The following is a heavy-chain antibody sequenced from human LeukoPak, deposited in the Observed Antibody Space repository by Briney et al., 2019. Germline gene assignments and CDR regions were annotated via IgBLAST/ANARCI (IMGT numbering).Heavy chain of an antibody. CDR2: ISGYKSVT. J-gene: IGHJ3*01. D-gene: IGHD3-3*01. Sequence: ASVKVSCKASGYRFSNFGITWVRQAPGQGLEWLGWISGYKSVTKYAQNFQGRVTMTTDTSTSTAYMELGSLRSDDTAVYYCARDEAVSFWLGRIESFHVWGLGTMVIVSS. CDR1: GYRFSNFG. CDR3: ARDEAVSFWLGRIESFHV. V-gene: IGHV1-18*04.